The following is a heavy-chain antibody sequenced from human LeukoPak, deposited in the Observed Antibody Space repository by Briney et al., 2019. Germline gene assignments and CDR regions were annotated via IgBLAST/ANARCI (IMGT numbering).Heavy chain of an antibody. J-gene: IGHJ4*02. V-gene: IGHV3-11*01. D-gene: IGHD5-12*01. Sequence: GGSLRLSCAASGFSFSDYYMSWIRQAPGKGLEWVAYITSSGDDVYYADSVKGRFTISRDNAKNALFLRMNSLRVEDTATYYCASDIVATSGDFWGQGTLVSVSS. CDR2: ITSSGDDV. CDR1: GFSFSDYY. CDR3: ASDIVATSGDF.